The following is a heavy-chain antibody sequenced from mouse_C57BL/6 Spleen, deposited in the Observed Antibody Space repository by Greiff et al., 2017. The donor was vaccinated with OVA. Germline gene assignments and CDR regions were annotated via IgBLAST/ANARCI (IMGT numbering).Heavy chain of an antibody. D-gene: IGHD2-1*01. CDR1: GYTFTSYT. J-gene: IGHJ4*01. CDR2: INPSSGYT. Sequence: QVQLKESGAELARPGASVKMSCKASGYTFTSYTMHWVKQRPGQGLEWIGYINPSSGYTKYNQKFKDKATLTADKSSSTAYMQLSSLTSEDSAVYYCAREGGDGKGYAMDYWGQGTSVTVSS. V-gene: IGHV1-4*01. CDR3: AREGGDGKGYAMDY.